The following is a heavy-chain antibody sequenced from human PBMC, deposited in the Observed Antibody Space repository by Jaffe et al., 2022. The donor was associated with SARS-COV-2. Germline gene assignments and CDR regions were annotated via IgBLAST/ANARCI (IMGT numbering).Heavy chain of an antibody. CDR3: AKSHVPRRGRYYYGMDV. CDR2: ISWNSGSI. Sequence: EVQLVESGGGLVQPGRSLRLSCAASGFTFDDYAMHWVRQAPGKGLEWVSGISWNSGSIGYADSVKGRFTISRDNAKNSLYLQMNSLRAEDTALYYCAKSHVPRRGRYYYGMDVWGQGTTVTVSS. CDR1: GFTFDDYA. V-gene: IGHV3-9*01. J-gene: IGHJ6*02.